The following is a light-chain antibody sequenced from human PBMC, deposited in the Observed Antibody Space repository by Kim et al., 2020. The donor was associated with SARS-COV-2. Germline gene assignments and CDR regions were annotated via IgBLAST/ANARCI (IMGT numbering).Light chain of an antibody. CDR2: LNSDGSH. Sequence: QPVLTQSPSSSASLGASVKLTCTLSSGHSSYAIAWHQQQPEKGPRYLMKLNSDGSHSKRDGIPDRFSGSSSGAERYLTISSLQSAEEADYYCQTWGTGIHVVFGGGTQLAVL. CDR1: SGHSSYA. CDR3: QTWGTGIHVV. J-gene: IGLJ2*01. V-gene: IGLV4-69*01.